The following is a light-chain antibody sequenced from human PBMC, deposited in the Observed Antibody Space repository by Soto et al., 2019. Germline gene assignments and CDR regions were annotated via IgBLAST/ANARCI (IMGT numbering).Light chain of an antibody. V-gene: IGLV1-40*01. Sequence: QSVLTQPPSVSGAPGQRVTISCTGSSSNIGAGYDVHWYQQLPGTAPKLLIYGNSNRLSGVPDRFSGSKSGTSASLAITGLQAEDEADYYCQSYDSSLSGSYVFGTGTKVTV. CDR3: QSYDSSLSGSYV. CDR1: SSNIGAGYD. J-gene: IGLJ1*01. CDR2: GNS.